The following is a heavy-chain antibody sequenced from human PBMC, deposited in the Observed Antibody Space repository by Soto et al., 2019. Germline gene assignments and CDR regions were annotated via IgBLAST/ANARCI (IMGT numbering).Heavy chain of an antibody. V-gene: IGHV1-2*04. CDR3: ARGDSKDCSNGVCSFFYNHDMDV. D-gene: IGHD2-8*01. CDR2: INPKSGGT. CDR1: GYTFTGYY. J-gene: IGHJ6*02. Sequence: GASVKVSCKASGYTFTGYYMHWVRQAPGQGLEWMGWINPKSGGTSTAQKFQGWVTMTTDTSISTASMELTRLTSDDTAIYYCARGDSKDCSNGVCSFFYNHDMDVWGQGTTVTVSS.